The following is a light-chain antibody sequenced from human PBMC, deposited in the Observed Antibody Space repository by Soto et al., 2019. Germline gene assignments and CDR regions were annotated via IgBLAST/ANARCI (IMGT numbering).Light chain of an antibody. CDR3: RQYGSSPQT. CDR1: QSISSW. Sequence: DIQMTQSPSTLSASLGDRVTIXXRASQSISSWLAWYQQKPGKAPKIXIYDASSLERGVPSRFSGSGAGTDFTLTISRLEPEDFAVYYCRQYGSSPQTFGQGTKVEIK. CDR2: DAS. J-gene: IGKJ1*01. V-gene: IGKV1-5*01.